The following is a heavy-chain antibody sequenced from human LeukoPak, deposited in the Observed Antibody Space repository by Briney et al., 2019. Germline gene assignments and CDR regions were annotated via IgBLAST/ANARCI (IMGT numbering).Heavy chain of an antibody. CDR1: GFPFSSYA. J-gene: IGHJ6*02. V-gene: IGHV3-64D*09. Sequence: GGSLRLSCSASGFPFSSYAMHWVRQAPGKGLEYVSAISDSGGSTYYADSVKGRFTISRDNSKNTLYLQMSSLRAENTAVYFCVRGYSFGPYGMDVWGQGTTVTVS. D-gene: IGHD2-15*01. CDR3: VRGYSFGPYGMDV. CDR2: ISDSGGST.